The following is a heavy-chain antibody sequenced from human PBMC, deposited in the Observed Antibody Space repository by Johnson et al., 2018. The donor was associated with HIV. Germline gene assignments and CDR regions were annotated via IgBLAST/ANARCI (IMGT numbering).Heavy chain of an antibody. CDR2: MSFDETNS. V-gene: IGHV3-30-3*01. D-gene: IGHD3-16*01. CDR1: GFTFSDYY. J-gene: IGHJ3*02. Sequence: QVQLVESGGGLVKPGGSLRLSCAASGFTFSDYYMTWIRQAPGKGLQWVAVMSFDETNSYDSDSVDVKGRFTISRDNSKNTLYLQMDSLRGEDTAVYYCASQVRGLRLGVDAFDIWGQGTMVTVSS. CDR3: ASQVRGLRLGVDAFDI.